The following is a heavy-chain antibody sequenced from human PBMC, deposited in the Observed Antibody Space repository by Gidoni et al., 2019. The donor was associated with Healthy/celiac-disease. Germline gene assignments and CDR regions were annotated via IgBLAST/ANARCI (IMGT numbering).Heavy chain of an antibody. Sequence: QLQLQESGSGLVKPSQTLSLTCAVSGGSISSGGYSWCWIRQPPGKGLEWIGYIYHSGSTYYNPSIKSRVTISVDRSKNQFSLKLSSVTAADTAVYYCARGARGMVINDDAFDIWGQGTMVTVSS. CDR1: GGSISSGGYS. CDR3: ARGARGMVINDDAFDI. V-gene: IGHV4-30-2*01. D-gene: IGHD3-3*01. J-gene: IGHJ3*02. CDR2: IYHSGST.